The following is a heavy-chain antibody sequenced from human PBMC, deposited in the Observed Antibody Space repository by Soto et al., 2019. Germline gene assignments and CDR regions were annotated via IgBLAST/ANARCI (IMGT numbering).Heavy chain of an antibody. CDR3: ARDAAVPGESDRFDY. J-gene: IGHJ4*02. CDR2: AYHNGLT. V-gene: IGHV4-4*02. CDR1: GDSVTSNVW. D-gene: IGHD6-19*01. Sequence: SETLSLTCAVSGDSVTSNVWWSWVRQPPGKGLEWIGEAYHNGLTDYNPSPKSRVTMSVDTSKNEFSLKLTSLTAADTAIYYCARDAAVPGESDRFDYWGQGTLVTVSS.